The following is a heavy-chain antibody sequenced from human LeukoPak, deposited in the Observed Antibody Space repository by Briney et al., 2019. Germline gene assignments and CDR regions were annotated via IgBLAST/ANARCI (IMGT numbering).Heavy chain of an antibody. CDR3: ARLGYCSGGSCYGAYYFDY. CDR2: IYYSGST. J-gene: IGHJ4*02. CDR1: GGSISSYY. Sequence: SETLSLTCTVSGGSISSYYWSWIRQPPGKGLEWVGFIYYSGSTNYNPCLKGGVTISVDTSKNQFSLKLSSVTAADTAVYYCARLGYCSGGSCYGAYYFDYWGQGPLVTVSS. V-gene: IGHV4-59*01. D-gene: IGHD2-15*01.